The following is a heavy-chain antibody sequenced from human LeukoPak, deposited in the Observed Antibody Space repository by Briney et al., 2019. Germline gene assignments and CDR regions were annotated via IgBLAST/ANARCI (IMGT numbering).Heavy chain of an antibody. J-gene: IGHJ4*02. CDR1: GYTFTGYY. D-gene: IGHD3-22*01. Sequence: ASVKVSCKASGYTFTGYYMHWVRQAPGQGLEWMGRINPNSGGTNYAQKFQGRVTMTRDTSISTAYMELSRLRSDGTAVYYCAIPYDSSGYYDFGYWGQGTLVTVSS. V-gene: IGHV1-2*06. CDR3: AIPYDSSGYYDFGY. CDR2: INPNSGGT.